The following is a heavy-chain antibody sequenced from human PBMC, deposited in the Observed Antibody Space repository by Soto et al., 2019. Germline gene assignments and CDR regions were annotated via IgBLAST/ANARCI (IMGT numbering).Heavy chain of an antibody. Sequence: SVKVSCKASGGTFSSYAISWVRQAPGQGLEWMGGIIPIFGTANYAQKFQGRVTITADESTSTAYMELSSLRSEDTAVYYCARVLEDIVVVPAAIKCVQYYYCMDVWGQGITGAVS. V-gene: IGHV1-69*13. J-gene: IGHJ6*02. CDR3: ARVLEDIVVVPAAIKCVQYYYCMDV. CDR1: GGTFSSYA. D-gene: IGHD2-2*01. CDR2: IIPIFGTA.